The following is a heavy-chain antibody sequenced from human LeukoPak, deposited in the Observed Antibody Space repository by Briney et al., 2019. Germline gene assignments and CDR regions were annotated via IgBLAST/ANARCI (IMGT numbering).Heavy chain of an antibody. D-gene: IGHD4-23*01. V-gene: IGHV4-59*01. CDR1: GGSISGYH. CDR3: ARFDYGGPYYFDY. CDR2: IYYSGSS. J-gene: IGHJ4*02. Sequence: SETLSLTCNVSGGSISGYHWSWIRQPPGKGLEWLGYIYYSGSSNYNPSLKSRVTISADTSKNQFSLKLSSVTAADTAVYYCARFDYGGPYYFDYWGQGTLVTVSS.